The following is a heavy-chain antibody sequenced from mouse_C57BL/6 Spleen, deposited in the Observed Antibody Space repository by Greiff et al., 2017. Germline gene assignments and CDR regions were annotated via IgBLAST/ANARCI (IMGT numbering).Heavy chain of an antibody. CDR2: INPYNGGT. D-gene: IGHD2-4*01. CDR1: GYTFTDYY. Sequence: EVQLQQSGPVLVKPGASVKMSCKASGYTFTDYYMNWVKQSHGKSLEWIGVINPYNGGTSYNQKFKGKATLTVDKSSSTAYMELNSLTSEDSAVYYCARRIYDDPSGFDDWGQGTTLTVSS. V-gene: IGHV1-19*01. J-gene: IGHJ2*01. CDR3: ARRIYDDPSGFDD.